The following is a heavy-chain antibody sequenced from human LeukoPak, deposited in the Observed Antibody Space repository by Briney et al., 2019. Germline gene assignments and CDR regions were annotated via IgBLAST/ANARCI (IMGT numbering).Heavy chain of an antibody. Sequence: SETLSLTCTVSGGSISSSSSYGGWIRQPPGKGLEWIGSVYYSGNTYYNPSLKSRVAVSVDTSKNQFSLKLSYVTAADTAVYYCARHLPGWYYFDYWGQGTRVTVSS. D-gene: IGHD6-19*01. CDR2: VYYSGNT. CDR1: GGSISSSSSY. V-gene: IGHV4-39*01. CDR3: ARHLPGWYYFDY. J-gene: IGHJ4*02.